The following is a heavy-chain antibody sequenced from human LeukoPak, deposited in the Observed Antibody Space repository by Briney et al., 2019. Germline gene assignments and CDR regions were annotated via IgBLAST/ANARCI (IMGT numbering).Heavy chain of an antibody. D-gene: IGHD6-13*01. CDR3: AKIGAAAGTHFDY. CDR2: IWYDGSNK. V-gene: IGHV3-33*06. Sequence: PGGSLRLSCAASGFTFSSYGMHWVRQAPGKGLEWVAVIWYDGSNKYYADSVKGRFTISRDNSKNTLYLQMNSLRAEDTAVYYCAKIGAAAGTHFDYWGQGTLVTVSS. CDR1: GFTFSSYG. J-gene: IGHJ4*02.